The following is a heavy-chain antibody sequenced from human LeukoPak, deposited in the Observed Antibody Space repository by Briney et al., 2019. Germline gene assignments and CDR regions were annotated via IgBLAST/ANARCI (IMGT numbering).Heavy chain of an antibody. CDR1: GFTFDDYA. CDR2: ISWNSGSI. CDR3: ARGRGGYFYTLIDY. J-gene: IGHJ4*02. Sequence: GRSLRLSCAASGFTFDDYAMHWVRQAPGKGLEWVSGISWNSGSIGYADSVKGRFAISRDNAKNSLYLQMNSLRAEDTAVYYCARGRGGYFYTLIDYWGQGILVTVSS. D-gene: IGHD3-22*01. V-gene: IGHV3-9*01.